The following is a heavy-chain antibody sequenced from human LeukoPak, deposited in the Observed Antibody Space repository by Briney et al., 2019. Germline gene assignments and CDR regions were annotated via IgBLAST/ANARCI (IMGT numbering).Heavy chain of an antibody. V-gene: IGHV3-30*02. CDR3: AKDSEEAARPYFDY. CDR2: IRYDGSNK. D-gene: IGHD6-6*01. Sequence: PGGSLRLSCAASGFTFSSYGMHWVRQAPGKGLEWVAFIRYDGSNKYYADSVKGRFTISRDNSKNTLYLQMDSLRAEDTAVYYCAKDSEEAARPYFDYWGQGTLVTVSS. J-gene: IGHJ4*02. CDR1: GFTFSSYG.